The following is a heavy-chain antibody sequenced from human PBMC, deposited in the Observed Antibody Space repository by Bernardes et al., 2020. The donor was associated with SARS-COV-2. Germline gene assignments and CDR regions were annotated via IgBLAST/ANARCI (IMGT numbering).Heavy chain of an antibody. V-gene: IGHV4-59*01. CDR1: GGSISNFY. CDR3: ARVETGFDY. J-gene: IGHJ4*02. Sequence: SETLYLTCTVSGGSISNFYWSWIRQSPGKGLEWIGYIYDRGSTNYNPSLNSRVTISVDRSKNQFSLKLTSVTAADTAVYYCARVETGFDYWGQGTLVTVSS. CDR2: IYDRGST.